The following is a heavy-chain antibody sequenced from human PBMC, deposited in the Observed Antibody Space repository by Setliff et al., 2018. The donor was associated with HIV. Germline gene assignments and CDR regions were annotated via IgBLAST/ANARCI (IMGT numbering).Heavy chain of an antibody. D-gene: IGHD2-21*01. Sequence: PSETLSLTCTVSGGSISSSSYYWGWIRQPPGKGLEWIGDVNPTGRPNYSPSLKSRVTMSLDTSKNQFSLNLKSVTAADTALYYCATTGQGRAYFDFWGQGSLVTVSS. J-gene: IGHJ4*02. CDR3: ATTGQGRAYFDF. CDR2: VNPTGRP. CDR1: GGSISSSSYY. V-gene: IGHV4-39*07.